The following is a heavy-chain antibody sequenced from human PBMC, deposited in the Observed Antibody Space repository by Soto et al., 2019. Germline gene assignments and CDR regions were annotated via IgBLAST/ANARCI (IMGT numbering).Heavy chain of an antibody. D-gene: IGHD2-2*01. CDR1: GYSFTDYH. CDR2: INPKSGGT. V-gene: IGHV1-2*06. CDR3: ARDWEEYQLPYGMDV. J-gene: IGHJ6*02. Sequence: ASVKVSCKASGYSFTDYHIHWVRQAPGQGLEWLGRINPKSGGTSTAQKLQGRVAMTTDTSTSTAYMELRSLRSDDTAVYYCARDWEEYQLPYGMDVWGQGTTVTVSS.